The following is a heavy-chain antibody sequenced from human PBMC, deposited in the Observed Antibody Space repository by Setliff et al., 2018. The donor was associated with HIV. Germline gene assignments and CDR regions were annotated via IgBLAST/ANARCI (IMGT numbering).Heavy chain of an antibody. Sequence: KPSETLSLTCTVSGGSISGYYWSWIRQPPGKGLEWIGSINYRGNTNYNPSLKSRVTMSVDTSKNQFSLNLSSVTAADTAVYYCALDPGYRRDYWGQGTLVTVSS. D-gene: IGHD5-12*01. CDR1: GGSISGYY. CDR2: INYRGNT. J-gene: IGHJ4*02. V-gene: IGHV4-59*08. CDR3: ALDPGYRRDY.